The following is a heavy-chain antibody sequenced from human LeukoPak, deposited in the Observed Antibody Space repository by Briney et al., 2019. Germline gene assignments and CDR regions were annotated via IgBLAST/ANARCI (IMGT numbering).Heavy chain of an antibody. Sequence: GGSLRLSCAASGFTFSSYGMHWVRQAPGKGLEGVAFIRYDGSNKYYADSVKGRFTISRDNSKNTLYLQMNSLRAEDTAVYYCAKGMKGNYYYDSSGYYYEFDYWGQGTLVTVSS. V-gene: IGHV3-30*02. CDR2: IRYDGSNK. D-gene: IGHD3-22*01. J-gene: IGHJ4*02. CDR3: AKGMKGNYYYDSSGYYYEFDY. CDR1: GFTFSSYG.